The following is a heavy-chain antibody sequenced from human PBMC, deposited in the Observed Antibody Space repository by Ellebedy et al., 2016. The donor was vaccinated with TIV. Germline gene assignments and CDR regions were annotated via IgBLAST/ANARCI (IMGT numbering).Heavy chain of an antibody. CDR3: ARGLYYSYMDV. CDR1: GYTFINSD. J-gene: IGHJ6*03. V-gene: IGHV1-8*01. CDR2: LDANSGNT. Sequence: ASVKVSCXTSGYTFINSDIKWVRQATGQGLEWMGWLDANSGNTGYAPKFQGRVTSTRDTSISTAYMELSNLRSDDTAVYYCARGLYYSYMDVWGKGTTVTVSS.